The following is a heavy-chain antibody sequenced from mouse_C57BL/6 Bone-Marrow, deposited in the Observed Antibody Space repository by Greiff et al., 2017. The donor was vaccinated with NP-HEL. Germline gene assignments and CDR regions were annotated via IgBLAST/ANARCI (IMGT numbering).Heavy chain of an antibody. CDR1: GYTFTGYW. J-gene: IGHJ1*03. CDR3: ARPGVTTVVGDWYFDV. D-gene: IGHD1-1*01. Sequence: QVQLQQSGAELMKPGASVKLSCKATGYTFTGYWIEWVKQRPGHGLEWIGEILPGSGSTNYNEKFKGKATFTADTSSNTAYMQLSSLTTEDSAIYYCARPGVTTVVGDWYFDVWGTGTTVTVSS. CDR2: ILPGSGST. V-gene: IGHV1-9*01.